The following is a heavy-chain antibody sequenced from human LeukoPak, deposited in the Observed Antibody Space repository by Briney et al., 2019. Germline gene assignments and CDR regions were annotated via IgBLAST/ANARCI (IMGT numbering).Heavy chain of an antibody. V-gene: IGHV1-2*06. CDR3: ARERLGELSFDDFDY. J-gene: IGHJ4*02. CDR2: INPHSGGT. Sequence: GASMKVSCKASGYTFTGYYMHWVRQAPGQGLEWMGRINPHSGGTNYAQNFQGRVTMTRDTSISTAYMELSRLRSDDTAVYYCARERLGELSFDDFDYWGQGTLVTVSS. CDR1: GYTFTGYY. D-gene: IGHD3-16*02.